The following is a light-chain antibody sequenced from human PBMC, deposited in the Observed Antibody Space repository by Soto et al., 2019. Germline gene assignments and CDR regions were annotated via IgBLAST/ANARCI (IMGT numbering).Light chain of an antibody. Sequence: DIQMTQSPSTLSASVGDRVTITCRASQSISSWLAWYQQKPGKAPKLLIYDASELESGVPSRFSGSGSGTEFTLTISSLQPDDFATYYCQQYNSFPYIFGQGTKLEIK. CDR2: DAS. CDR1: QSISSW. J-gene: IGKJ2*01. V-gene: IGKV1-5*01. CDR3: QQYNSFPYI.